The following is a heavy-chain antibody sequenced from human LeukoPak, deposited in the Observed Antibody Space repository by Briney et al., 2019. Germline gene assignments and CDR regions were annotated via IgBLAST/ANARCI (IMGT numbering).Heavy chain of an antibody. V-gene: IGHV4-39*07. Sequence: PSETLSLTCTVSGGSISSSSYYWGWIRQPPGKGLEWIGSIYYSGSTYYNPSLKSRVTISVDTSKNQFSLKLSSVTAADTAVYYCARGRYYYDSSGYRSLMHTPKLDYWGQGTLVTVSS. CDR3: ARGRYYYDSSGYRSLMHTPKLDY. CDR2: IYYSGST. J-gene: IGHJ4*02. D-gene: IGHD3-22*01. CDR1: GGSISSSSYY.